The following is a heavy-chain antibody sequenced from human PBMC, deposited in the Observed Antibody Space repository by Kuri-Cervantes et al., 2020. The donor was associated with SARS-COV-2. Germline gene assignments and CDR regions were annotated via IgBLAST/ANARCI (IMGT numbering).Heavy chain of an antibody. CDR2: ISWNSDNI. J-gene: IGHJ4*02. CDR1: KLTLDDYA. V-gene: IGHV3-9*01. CDR3: ARVVVDLPNYYFDY. Sequence: GGSLRLSCTASKLTLDDYAMYWVRQAPGKGLGWVSGISWNSDNIDYADSVKGRFTISRDNSKNTLYLQMNSLRAEDTAMYYCARVVVDLPNYYFDYWGQGTLVTVSS. D-gene: IGHD2-21*01.